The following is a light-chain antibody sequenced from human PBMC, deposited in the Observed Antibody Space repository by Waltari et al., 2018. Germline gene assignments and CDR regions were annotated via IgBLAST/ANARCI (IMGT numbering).Light chain of an antibody. Sequence: EVVLTQSPGTLSLSPGERATLSCRASQSVSSGYLDWYQQKPAQAPRRLINGASSRATGIPDRFSGSGSGTDFNLTISRLESEDFAMYYCQQYGSSITFGQGTRLEIK. CDR3: QQYGSSIT. V-gene: IGKV3-20*01. J-gene: IGKJ5*01. CDR1: QSVSSGY. CDR2: GAS.